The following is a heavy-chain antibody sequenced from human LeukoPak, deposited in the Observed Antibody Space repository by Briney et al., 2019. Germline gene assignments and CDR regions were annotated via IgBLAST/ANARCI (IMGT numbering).Heavy chain of an antibody. Sequence: GGSLRLSCAASGFTVSTNYMSWVRQAPGKGLEWVSVIYGGGGTSYADSVKGRFTISRDNSKNTLYLPMDSLRAEDTAVYYCARDSPTAAGLFQHWGQGTLVTVSS. CDR3: ARDSPTAAGLFQH. CDR2: IYGGGGT. D-gene: IGHD6-13*01. V-gene: IGHV3-53*01. J-gene: IGHJ1*01. CDR1: GFTVSTNY.